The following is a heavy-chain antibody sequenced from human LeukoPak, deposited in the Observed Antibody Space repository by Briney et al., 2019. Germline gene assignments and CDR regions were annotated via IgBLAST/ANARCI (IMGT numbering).Heavy chain of an antibody. CDR1: GYTFSNFG. J-gene: IGHJ4*02. V-gene: IGHV1-18*01. Sequence: ASVKVCCKASGYTFSNFGISWVRQAPGQGLEWMGWISGNNDNPNYGQNFQGRFTVTSDSSTSTAYMELRNLRSDDTAVYYCARDGTSTDDYWGQGTLVTVSS. D-gene: IGHD2-2*01. CDR2: ISGNNDNP. CDR3: ARDGTSTDDY.